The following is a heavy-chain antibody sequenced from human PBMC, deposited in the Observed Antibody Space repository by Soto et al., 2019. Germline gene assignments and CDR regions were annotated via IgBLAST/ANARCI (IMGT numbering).Heavy chain of an antibody. CDR2: MHYSGST. J-gene: IGHJ5*02. Sequence: PSETLSLTCTVSGGSISSYYWSWIRQPPGKGLEWIGYMHYSGSTNYNPSLKSRVTISVDTSKNQFSLKLRSVTAADTAVYYCASNGYDYPNWFEPWGQGTLVTVSS. CDR3: ASNGYDYPNWFEP. V-gene: IGHV4-59*01. D-gene: IGHD3-22*01. CDR1: GGSISSYY.